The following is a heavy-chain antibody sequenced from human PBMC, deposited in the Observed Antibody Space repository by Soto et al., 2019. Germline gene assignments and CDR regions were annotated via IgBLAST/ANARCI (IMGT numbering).Heavy chain of an antibody. CDR2: IYYNGNT. J-gene: IGHJ4*02. Sequence: PSETLSLTCAVSDYSINYGYYCGFIRQPPGKGLEWIGSIYYNGNTYYNPSLKSRVTISVDTSKNHFSLKLDSVTAADTAVYYCAKDLWKRWLQFLGYWGQGTLVTVSS. V-gene: IGHV4-38-2*02. D-gene: IGHD5-12*01. CDR1: DYSINYGYY. CDR3: AKDLWKRWLQFLGY.